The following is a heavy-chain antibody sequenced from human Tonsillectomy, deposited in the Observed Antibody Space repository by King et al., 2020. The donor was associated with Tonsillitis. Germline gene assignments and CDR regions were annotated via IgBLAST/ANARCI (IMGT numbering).Heavy chain of an antibody. V-gene: IGHV3-74*01. CDR1: GFTFSSYW. J-gene: IGHJ4*02. CDR2: INPNGSFT. Sequence: EVQLVESGGGLVQPGGSLRLSCAASGFTFSSYWMHWVRQGPGKDLAWVSRINPNGSFTSYGDSVKGRFTISRDNAKNTVYLQMNSLGAEDTAIYYCTRDVTMVHTGPHFAGWGQGTLVTVSS. CDR3: TRDVTMVHTGPHFAG. D-gene: IGHD3-10*01.